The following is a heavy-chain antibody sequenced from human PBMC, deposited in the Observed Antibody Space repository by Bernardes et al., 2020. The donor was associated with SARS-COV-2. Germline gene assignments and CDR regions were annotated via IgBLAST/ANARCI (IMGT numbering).Heavy chain of an antibody. D-gene: IGHD3-22*01. Sequence: SVKVSCKVSGYTLTELSMHWVRQAPGKGLEWMGGFDPEDGETIYAQKFQGRVTMTEDTSTDTAYMELSSLRSEDTAVYYCATAPAYYYDSSGYYQNWFDPWGQGTLVTVSS. CDR3: ATAPAYYYDSSGYYQNWFDP. CDR1: GYTLTELS. J-gene: IGHJ5*02. V-gene: IGHV1-24*01. CDR2: FDPEDGET.